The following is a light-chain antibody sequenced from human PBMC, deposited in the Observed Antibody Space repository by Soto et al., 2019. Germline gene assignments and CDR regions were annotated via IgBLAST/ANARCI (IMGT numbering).Light chain of an antibody. CDR1: NIGSKS. CDR3: QVWDSSSDHVV. J-gene: IGLJ2*01. V-gene: IGLV3-21*04. Sequence: SYELTQPPSVSVAPGKTARITCGGNNIGSKSGHWYQQKPGQAPVLVIYYDSDRPSGIPERFSGSNSGNTATLTISRVEAGDEADYYCQVWDSSSDHVVFGGWTKVTVL. CDR2: YDS.